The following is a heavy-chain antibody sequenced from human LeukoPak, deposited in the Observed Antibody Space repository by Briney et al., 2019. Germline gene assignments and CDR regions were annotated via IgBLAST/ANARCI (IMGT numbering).Heavy chain of an antibody. J-gene: IGHJ5*02. Sequence: RASVKVSCKASGYTFTSYGISWVRQAPGQGLEWMGWISAYNGNTNYAQKLQGRVTMTTDTSTSTAYMELRSLRSDDTAVYYCARVTYYYDSSGYYSRPGDNWFDPWGQGTLVTVSS. CDR3: ARVTYYYDSSGYYSRPGDNWFDP. CDR1: GYTFTSYG. D-gene: IGHD3-22*01. V-gene: IGHV1-18*01. CDR2: ISAYNGNT.